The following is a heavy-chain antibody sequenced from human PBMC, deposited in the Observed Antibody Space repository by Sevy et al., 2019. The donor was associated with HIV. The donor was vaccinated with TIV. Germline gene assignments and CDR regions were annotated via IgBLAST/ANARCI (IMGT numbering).Heavy chain of an antibody. CDR3: ARDRITGTPTGDAFDI. CDR1: GFTFSSYW. Sequence: GGSLRLSCAASGFTFSSYWMSWVRQAPGKGLEWVTNIKQDGSEKYYVHSVKGRFTISRDNAKNSLYLQMNSLRAEDTAVYYCARDRITGTPTGDAFDIWGQGTMVTVSS. V-gene: IGHV3-7*01. CDR2: IKQDGSEK. D-gene: IGHD1-7*01. J-gene: IGHJ3*02.